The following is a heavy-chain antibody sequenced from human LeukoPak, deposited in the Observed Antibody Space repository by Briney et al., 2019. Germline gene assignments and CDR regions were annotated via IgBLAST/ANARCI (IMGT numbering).Heavy chain of an antibody. CDR3: ATQVISGYYPEKIDY. Sequence: GGSLRLSCAASGFTFSSYGMHWVRQAPGKGLEWVAVISYDGSNKYYADSVKGRFTISRDNCKNTLYLQMNSLRAEDTAVYYCATQVISGYYPEKIDYWGQGTLVTIS. CDR1: GFTFSSYG. J-gene: IGHJ4*02. CDR2: ISYDGSNK. D-gene: IGHD3-22*01. V-gene: IGHV3-30*03.